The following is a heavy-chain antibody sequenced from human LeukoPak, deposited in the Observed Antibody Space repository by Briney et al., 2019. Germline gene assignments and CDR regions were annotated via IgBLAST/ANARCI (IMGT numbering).Heavy chain of an antibody. CDR1: GGPISSDY. Sequence: NPSETLSLTCTVSGGPISSDYWSWIRQPPGKGLEWMGYIYTTGSTNYNPFLRSRVTVSVDTSKSQFSLKLTSVTAADTAVYYCARQRGSYYIFDYWGQGILVTVSS. V-gene: IGHV4-4*09. CDR2: IYTTGST. CDR3: ARQRGSYYIFDY. J-gene: IGHJ4*02. D-gene: IGHD1-26*01.